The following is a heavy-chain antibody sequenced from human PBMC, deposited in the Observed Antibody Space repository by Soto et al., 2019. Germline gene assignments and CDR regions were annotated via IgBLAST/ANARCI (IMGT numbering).Heavy chain of an antibody. CDR3: ASEWGKYHYYGMDV. CDR2: IKQDGSEK. D-gene: IGHD7-27*01. V-gene: IGHV3-7*01. J-gene: IGHJ6*02. CDR1: GFTFSSYW. Sequence: GGSLRLSCAASGFTFSSYWMSWVRQAPGKGLEWVANIKQDGSEKYYVDSVKGRFTISRDNAKNSLYLQMNSLRAEDTAVYYCASEWGKYHYYGMDVWGQGTTVTVSS.